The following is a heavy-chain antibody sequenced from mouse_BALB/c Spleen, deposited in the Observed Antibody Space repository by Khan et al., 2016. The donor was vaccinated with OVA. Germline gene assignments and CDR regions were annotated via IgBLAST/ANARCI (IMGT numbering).Heavy chain of an antibody. CDR3: ARGMSY. CDR2: ITYSGTT. CDR1: GFSITSDYA. Sequence: EVQLQESGPGLVKPSQSLSLTCTVTGFSITSDYAWNWIRQFPGNKLDWMGYITYSGTTSYHPSLKSRISITRDTSKNQFFLQLNSVTTEDTATYFCARGMSYWGQGTLVTVSA. V-gene: IGHV3-2*02. J-gene: IGHJ3*01.